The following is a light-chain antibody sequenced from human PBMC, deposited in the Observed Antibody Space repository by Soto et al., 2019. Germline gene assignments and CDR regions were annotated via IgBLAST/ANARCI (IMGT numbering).Light chain of an antibody. CDR3: SSYTSSRNYV. J-gene: IGLJ1*01. V-gene: IGLV2-14*01. CDR2: DVS. Sequence: QSVLTQPASVSGSPGQSITISCTGTSSDVGGYNYVSWYQQHPGKAPKLMIYDVSNRPSGVSNRFSGSKSGNTASPTISGLQAEDEADYYCSSYTSSRNYVFGTGTKVTVL. CDR1: SSDVGGYNY.